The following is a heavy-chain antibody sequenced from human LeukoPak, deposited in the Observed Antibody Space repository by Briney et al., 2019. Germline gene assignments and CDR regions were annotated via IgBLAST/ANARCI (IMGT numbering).Heavy chain of an antibody. V-gene: IGHV4-59*01. J-gene: IGHJ4*02. CDR1: GGSISSYY. CDR2: IYYSGST. CDR3: ARERVGGYNSDLYYFDY. D-gene: IGHD5-24*01. Sequence: SETLSLTCTVSGGSISSYYWSWIRQPPGKGLEWIGYIYYSGSTNYNPSLKSRVTISVDTSKDQFSLKLSSVTAADTAVYYCARERVGGYNSDLYYFDYWGQGTLVTVSS.